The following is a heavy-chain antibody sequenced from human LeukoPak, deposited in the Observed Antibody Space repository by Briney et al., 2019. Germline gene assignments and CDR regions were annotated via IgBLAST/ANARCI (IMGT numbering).Heavy chain of an antibody. CDR1: GYSISSGYY. Sequence: SETLSLTCAVSGYSISSGYYWGWIRQPPGKGLEWIGSIYHSESTYYNPSLKSRVTISVDTSKNQFSLKLSSVTAADTAVYYCARVRFLEWSPQYYFDYWGQGTLVTVSS. CDR2: IYHSEST. D-gene: IGHD3-3*01. V-gene: IGHV4-38-2*01. CDR3: ARVRFLEWSPQYYFDY. J-gene: IGHJ4*02.